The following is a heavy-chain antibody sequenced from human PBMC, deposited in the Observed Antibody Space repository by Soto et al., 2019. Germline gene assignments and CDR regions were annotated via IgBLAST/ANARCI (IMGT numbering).Heavy chain of an antibody. CDR3: ARDPGFRSDY. Sequence: QVQLVQSGAEVKKPGASVKVSCKASGYTFTSYGISWVRQAPGQGLEWMGWISAYNGNTNYAQKLQGRVTMTTDTSTSTADMDRRSLRSADASVYYCARDPGFRSDYWGQGTLVTVSS. J-gene: IGHJ4*02. CDR2: ISAYNGNT. CDR1: GYTFTSYG. D-gene: IGHD3-9*01. V-gene: IGHV1-18*01.